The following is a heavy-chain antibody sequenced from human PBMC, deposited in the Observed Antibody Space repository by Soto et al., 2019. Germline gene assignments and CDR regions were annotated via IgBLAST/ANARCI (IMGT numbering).Heavy chain of an antibody. J-gene: IGHJ4*02. CDR2: IIPIFGTA. D-gene: IGHD3-22*01. CDR1: GGTFSSYA. Sequence: SVKVSCKASGGTFSSYAISWVRQAPGQGLEWMGGIIPIFGTANYAQKFQGRVTITADESTSTAYMELSSLRSEDTAVYYCARGVRYYDSSGYYYLDYWGQGTLVTVSS. CDR3: ARGVRYYDSSGYYYLDY. V-gene: IGHV1-69*13.